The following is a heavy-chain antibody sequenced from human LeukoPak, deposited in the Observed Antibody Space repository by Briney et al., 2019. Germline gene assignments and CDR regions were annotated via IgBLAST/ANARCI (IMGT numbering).Heavy chain of an antibody. CDR1: GITLSNYG. J-gene: IGHJ4*02. D-gene: IGHD3-10*01. Sequence: GGSLRLSCAVSGITLSNYGMSWVRQAPGKGLEWVAGISGSGGSTNYADSVKGRFTTSRDNPKNTLYLQMNSLTVEDTAVYFRAKRGVIRVILVGFHKEAYYFDSWGQGALVTVSS. V-gene: IGHV3-23*01. CDR3: AKRGVIRVILVGFHKEAYYFDS. CDR2: ISGSGGST.